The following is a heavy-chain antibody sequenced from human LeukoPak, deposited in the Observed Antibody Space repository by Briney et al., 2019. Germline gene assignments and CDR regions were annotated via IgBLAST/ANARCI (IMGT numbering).Heavy chain of an antibody. V-gene: IGHV3-21*01. CDR3: ARGNSGYDLGYYYYYYGMDV. J-gene: IGHJ6*02. D-gene: IGHD5-12*01. Sequence: GGSLRLSCAASGFTFSSYSMNWVRQAPGKGLEWVSSISSSSSYIYYADSVKGRFTISRDNVKNSLYLQMNSLRAEDTAVYYCARGNSGYDLGYYYYYYGMDVWGQGTTVTVSS. CDR2: ISSSSSYI. CDR1: GFTFSSYS.